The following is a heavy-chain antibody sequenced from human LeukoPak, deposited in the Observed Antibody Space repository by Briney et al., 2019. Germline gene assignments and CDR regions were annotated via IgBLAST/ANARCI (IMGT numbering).Heavy chain of an antibody. CDR1: GGSFSGYY. V-gene: IGHV4-34*01. J-gene: IGHJ4*02. D-gene: IGHD2-2*01. CDR3: ARGLIVVVPAATGFFDY. Sequence: SETLSLICAVYGGSFSGYYWRWIRQPPGKGLEWIGEINHSGSTNYNPSLKSRVTISVDTSKNQFSLKLSSVTAADTAVYYCARGLIVVVPAATGFFDYWGQGTLVTVSS. CDR2: INHSGST.